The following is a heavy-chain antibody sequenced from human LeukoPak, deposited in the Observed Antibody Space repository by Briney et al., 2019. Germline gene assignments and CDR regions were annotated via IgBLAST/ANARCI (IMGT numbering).Heavy chain of an antibody. D-gene: IGHD3-10*01. CDR1: GFTFDDYA. CDR3: AKDKVVRGDYTQFDY. Sequence: GGSLRLSCAASGFTFDDYAMHWVRQAPGKGLEWVSGISWNSGSIGYADSVKGRFTISRDNAKNSLYLQMNSLRAEDTALYYCAKDKVVRGDYTQFDYWGQGTLVTVSS. J-gene: IGHJ4*02. CDR2: ISWNSGSI. V-gene: IGHV3-9*01.